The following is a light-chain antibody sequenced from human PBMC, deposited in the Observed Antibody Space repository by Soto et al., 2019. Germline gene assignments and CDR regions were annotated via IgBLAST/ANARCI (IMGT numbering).Light chain of an antibody. J-gene: IGKJ1*01. CDR2: DAS. CDR1: QSVSSY. CDR3: QQRSNWPPA. V-gene: IGKV3-11*01. Sequence: EIVLTQSPATLSLSPGERATLSCGASQSVSSYLAWYQQKPGQAPRLLIYDASNRATGIPARFSGSGSGTDLTLTISSLEPEDFAVYYCQQRSNWPPAFGQGTKVDIX.